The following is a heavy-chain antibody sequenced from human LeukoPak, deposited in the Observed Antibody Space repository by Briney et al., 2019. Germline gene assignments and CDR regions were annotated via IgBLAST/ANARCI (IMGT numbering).Heavy chain of an antibody. D-gene: IGHD6-19*01. Sequence: SETLSLTCTVSGGSISTYYWTWIRQPPGKGLEWIGFIYYSGSTKYNPSLESRVTISLDMSKNQFSLKLSSVTAADTAVYYCARRLAVTGRYYFDYWGQGTLVTVSS. CDR3: ARRLAVTGRYYFDY. J-gene: IGHJ4*02. CDR1: GGSISTYY. V-gene: IGHV4-59*08. CDR2: IYYSGST.